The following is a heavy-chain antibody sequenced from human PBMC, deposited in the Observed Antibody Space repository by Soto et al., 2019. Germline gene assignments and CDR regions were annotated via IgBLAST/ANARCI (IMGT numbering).Heavy chain of an antibody. CDR2: ISAYNGNT. CDR1: GYTFTSYG. Sequence: QVQLVQSGAEVKKPGASVKVSCKASGYTFTSYGISWVRQAPGQGLEWMGWISAYNGNTNYAQKLQGRVTMTTDTPTSTAYMELRSLRSDDTAVYYCARDYRRYCSGGSCYLFDYWGQGTLVTVSS. V-gene: IGHV1-18*01. J-gene: IGHJ4*02. D-gene: IGHD2-15*01. CDR3: ARDYRRYCSGGSCYLFDY.